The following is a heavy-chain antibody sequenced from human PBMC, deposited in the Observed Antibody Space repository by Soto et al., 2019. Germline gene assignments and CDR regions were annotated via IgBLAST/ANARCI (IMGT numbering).Heavy chain of an antibody. J-gene: IGHJ3*02. CDR1: GYTFTSYA. CDR3: ARGLIVGPLGYFDI. CDR2: INAGNGNT. D-gene: IGHD1-26*01. Sequence: ASVKVSCKASGYTFTSYAMHWVRQAPGQRLEWMGWINAGNGNTKYSQKFQGRVTITRDTSTSTAYMELRSLRSEDTAVYYCARGLIVGPLGYFDIWGQGTMVTISS. V-gene: IGHV1-3*01.